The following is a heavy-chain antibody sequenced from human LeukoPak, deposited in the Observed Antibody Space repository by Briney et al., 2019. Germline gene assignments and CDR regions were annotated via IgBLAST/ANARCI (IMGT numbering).Heavy chain of an antibody. D-gene: IGHD3-10*01. CDR3: AKHPTMVRGVDDALDL. V-gene: IGHV3-23*01. CDR1: GFRFGAYA. J-gene: IGHJ3*01. Sequence: GGSLRLSCRVSGFRFGAYAMTWVRQPPGKGLEWVSTISGSGSNTYYADSVKGRFTISRDNSETTLHLQMNSLRADDTAEYYCAKHPTMVRGVDDALDLWGQGTMVTVSS. CDR2: ISGSGSNT.